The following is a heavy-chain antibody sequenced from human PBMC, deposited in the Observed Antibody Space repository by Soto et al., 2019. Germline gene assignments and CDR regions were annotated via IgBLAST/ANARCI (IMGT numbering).Heavy chain of an antibody. Sequence: SEPLPVTCTVSNGSFSSYPFYCPCIRRHPGKGLEWIVYVYYVFRTSYNXSLNSXXXXXXXXXXXXXXXXLSSVTAADTAVYYCARDLGSSAWYYYYGMDVWGQGTTVTVSS. J-gene: IGHJ6*02. CDR2: VYYVFRT. CDR3: ARDLGSSAWYYYYGMDV. CDR1: NGSFSSYPFY. V-gene: IGHV4-61*01. D-gene: IGHD6-6*01.